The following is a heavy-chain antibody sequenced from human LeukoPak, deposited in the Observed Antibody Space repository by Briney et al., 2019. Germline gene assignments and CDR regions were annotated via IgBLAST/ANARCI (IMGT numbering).Heavy chain of an antibody. Sequence: GGSLRLSCAVSGFTFTNAWMSWVRQAPGKGLEWVGRIKSKTDGGTTDYAAPVKGRFSISRDDSKNTLYLQMNSLKTEDTAVYYCTTDFALIVGSGKFDYWGQGTLVTVSS. V-gene: IGHV3-15*01. J-gene: IGHJ4*02. CDR2: IKSKTDGGTT. CDR3: TTDFALIVGSGKFDY. CDR1: GFTFTNAW. D-gene: IGHD3-10*01.